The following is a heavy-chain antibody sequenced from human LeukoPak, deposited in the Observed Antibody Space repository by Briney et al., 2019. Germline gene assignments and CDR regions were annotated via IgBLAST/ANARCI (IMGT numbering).Heavy chain of an antibody. D-gene: IGHD2-2*01. CDR2: IIPIFGTA. CDR1: GYTFTGYY. CDR3: ARESRSIVVVPAAMMADYYYGMDV. J-gene: IGHJ6*02. Sequence: ASVKVSCKASGYTFTGYYMHWVRQAPGQGLEWMGGIIPIFGTANYAQKFQGRVTITADESTSTAYMELSSLGSEDTAVYYCARESRSIVVVPAAMMADYYYGMDVWGQGTTVTVSS. V-gene: IGHV1-69*13.